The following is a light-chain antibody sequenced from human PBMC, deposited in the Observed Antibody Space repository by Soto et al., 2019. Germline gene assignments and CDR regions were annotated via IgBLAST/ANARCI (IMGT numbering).Light chain of an antibody. CDR3: QQYNSHLWT. CDR1: QRISNW. V-gene: IGKV1-5*03. Sequence: DIQMTQSPSPLSAAVGDRVTITCRASQRISNWLAWYQQKPGKAPKLLIYKASSLESGVPSRFSGSGSGTEFTLTISSLQPDDFATYYCQQYNSHLWTFGQGTKVEIK. CDR2: KAS. J-gene: IGKJ1*01.